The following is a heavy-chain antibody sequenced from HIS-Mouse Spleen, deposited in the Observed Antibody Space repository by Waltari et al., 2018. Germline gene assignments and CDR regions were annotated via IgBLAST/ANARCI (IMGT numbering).Heavy chain of an antibody. J-gene: IGHJ4*02. D-gene: IGHD6-6*01. Sequence: QVQLVQSGAEVKKPGASVKVSCKASGYTFTSYDINWVRQATGQGLEWMGWMNPNSGTTGYAQKFQGRVTMNRNTSISTAYMELSSLRSEDTAVYYCARTTLAAQINFDYWGQGTLVTVSS. CDR2: MNPNSGTT. CDR1: GYTFTSYD. CDR3: ARTTLAAQINFDY. V-gene: IGHV1-8*01.